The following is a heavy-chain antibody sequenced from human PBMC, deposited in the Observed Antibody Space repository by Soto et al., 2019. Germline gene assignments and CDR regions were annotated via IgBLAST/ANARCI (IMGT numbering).Heavy chain of an antibody. CDR2: ISWNSGFI. CDR3: AKDLGAGVNRAVPTSVYNYFSGMDV. Sequence: EVQLVESGGGLVQPGRSLRLSCAASGFIFDDYAMHWVRQAPGKGLEWVSGISWNSGFIGYADSVRGRFTISRDKAKKSLYLQMNSLRADDTAVYYCAKDLGAGVNRAVPTSVYNYFSGMDVWGQGTTVAVSS. J-gene: IGHJ6*02. D-gene: IGHD3-10*01. V-gene: IGHV3-9*01. CDR1: GFIFDDYA.